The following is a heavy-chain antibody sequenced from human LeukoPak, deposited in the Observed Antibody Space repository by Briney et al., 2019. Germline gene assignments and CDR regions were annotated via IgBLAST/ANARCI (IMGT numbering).Heavy chain of an antibody. Sequence: ASVKVSCKASGYTFTSYAMHWVRQAPGQRLGWMGWINAGNGNTKYSQKFQGRVTITRDTSASTAYMELSSLRSEDTAVYYCARGEKDIAAAPSHGFDPWGQGTLVTVSS. J-gene: IGHJ5*02. D-gene: IGHD6-13*01. CDR3: ARGEKDIAAAPSHGFDP. CDR1: GYTFTSYA. CDR2: INAGNGNT. V-gene: IGHV1-3*01.